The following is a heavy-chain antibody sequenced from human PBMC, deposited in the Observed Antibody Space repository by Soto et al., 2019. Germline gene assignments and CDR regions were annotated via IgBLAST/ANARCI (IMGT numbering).Heavy chain of an antibody. Sequence: EVQLVESGGGLVQPGGSLRLSCAASGFTLSSYWMTWVRQPPGRGLEWVTNINQNAGKIYYVDSVKGRFTVSRDNSKNTLYVQMNNLRAEDTAVYYCAKEGNMGSSSWYYFDYWGQGTLVTVSS. J-gene: IGHJ4*02. CDR3: AKEGNMGSSSWYYFDY. CDR2: INQNAGKI. V-gene: IGHV3-7*01. D-gene: IGHD6-13*01. CDR1: GFTLSSYW.